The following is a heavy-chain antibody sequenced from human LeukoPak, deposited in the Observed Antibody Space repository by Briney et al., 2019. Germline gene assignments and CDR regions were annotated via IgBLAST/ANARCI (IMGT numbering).Heavy chain of an antibody. Sequence: GGTLRLSCAASGFTFSSYGMSWVRQAPGKGLQWVSAISGDGKGGDYPDSVKGRFTISRDNSKNTLYLQMNSPRAEDTAVYYCAKDVFGATANAFDIWGQGTMVTVSS. CDR1: GFTFSSYG. V-gene: IGHV3-23*01. CDR3: AKDVFGATANAFDI. D-gene: IGHD2-21*02. CDR2: ISGDGKGG. J-gene: IGHJ3*02.